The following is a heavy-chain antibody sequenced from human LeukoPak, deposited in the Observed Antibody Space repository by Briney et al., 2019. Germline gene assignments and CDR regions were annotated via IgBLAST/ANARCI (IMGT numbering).Heavy chain of an antibody. CDR2: TYYRTKWYN. CDR3: ARVEKPGIAAAGPFDY. V-gene: IGHV6-1*01. D-gene: IGHD6-13*01. Sequence: SQTLSLTCAISGDSVSSNSAAWNWIRQSPSRGLEWLGRTYYRTKWYNDYAVSVKSRITINPDTSKNQFSLQLNSVTPEDTAVYYCARVEKPGIAAAGPFDYWGQGTLVTVSS. CDR1: GDSVSSNSAA. J-gene: IGHJ4*02.